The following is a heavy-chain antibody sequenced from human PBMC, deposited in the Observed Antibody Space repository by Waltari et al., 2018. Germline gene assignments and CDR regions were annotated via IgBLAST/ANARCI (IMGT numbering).Heavy chain of an antibody. D-gene: IGHD2-2*01. V-gene: IGHV3-13*01. CDR1: GFTFSSYD. CDR3: ARGLAPTMGAFDI. Sequence: EVQLVESGGGLVQPGGSLRLSCAASGFTFSSYDMHWFRQATGKGLEWVSAIGTAGDTYYPGSVKGRFTISRENAKNSLYLQMNSLRAGDTAVYYCARGLAPTMGAFDIWGQGTMVTVSS. CDR2: IGTAGDT. J-gene: IGHJ3*02.